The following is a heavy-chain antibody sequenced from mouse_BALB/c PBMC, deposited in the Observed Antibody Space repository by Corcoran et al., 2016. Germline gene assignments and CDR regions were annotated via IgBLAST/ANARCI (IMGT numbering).Heavy chain of an antibody. CDR1: GFSLSTSGMG. J-gene: IGHJ4*01. CDR2: IYWDDDK. CDR3: ARRGDYYGSSYAMDY. Sequence: QVTLKESGPGILQPSQTLSLPCSFSGFSLSTSGMGVSWIRQPSGKGLEWLAHIYWDDDKRYNPSLKSRLTISKDTSRNQVFLKITSVDTADTATYYCARRGDYYGSSYAMDYWGQGTSVTVSS. D-gene: IGHD1-1*01. V-gene: IGHV8-12*01.